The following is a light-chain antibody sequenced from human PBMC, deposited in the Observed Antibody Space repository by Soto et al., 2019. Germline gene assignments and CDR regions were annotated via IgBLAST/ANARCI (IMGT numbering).Light chain of an antibody. CDR1: QGISSW. CDR2: EAS. V-gene: IGKV1-12*01. Sequence: DIQMTQSPSSVSASVGDRVTITCRASQGISSWLAWYQQHQGKAPKLLIYEASNLQPGVPSRFSGSRSGTQFTLTISSLQPEDFASYYCQQVHTFPPTFGGRTKVEVK. CDR3: QQVHTFPPT. J-gene: IGKJ4*01.